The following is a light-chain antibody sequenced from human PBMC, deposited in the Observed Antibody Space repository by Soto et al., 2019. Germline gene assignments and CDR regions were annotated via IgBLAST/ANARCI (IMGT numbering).Light chain of an antibody. CDR1: QNVGSS. CDR2: GAS. V-gene: IGKV3-15*01. J-gene: IGKJ1*01. Sequence: EIVMTQSPATLSVSPGERATLSCRASQNVGSSLAWYQQKPGQAPRLLIYGASTTATDIPARFSGSGSGTEFTLTISSLQSEDFAVYYCQQFNVWPRTFGQGTKVDIK. CDR3: QQFNVWPRT.